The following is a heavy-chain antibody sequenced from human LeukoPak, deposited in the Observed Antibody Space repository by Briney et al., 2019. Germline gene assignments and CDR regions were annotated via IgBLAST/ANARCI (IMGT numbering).Heavy chain of an antibody. D-gene: IGHD3-9*01. Sequence: PGGSLRLSYAASGFIVSSNFMSWVRQAPRKGLEWVSSIYDGNTVYADSVRGRFTISRDSSKNTLYLQMNNLRVDDTAVYYCARYFDQIWGQGTLVTVSS. V-gene: IGHV3-53*01. J-gene: IGHJ4*02. CDR2: IYDGNT. CDR1: GFIVSSNF. CDR3: ARYFDQI.